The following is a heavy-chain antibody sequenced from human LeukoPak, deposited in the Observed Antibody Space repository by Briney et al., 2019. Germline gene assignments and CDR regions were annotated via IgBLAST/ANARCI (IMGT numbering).Heavy chain of an antibody. CDR1: GFTFSDYY. Sequence: GGSLRLSCAASGFTFSDYYMSWIRQAPGKGLEWVSYISSSGSTIYYADSVKGRFTISRDNAKNSLYLQMNSLRAEDTAVYYCAKDRMGGVTFFDYWGQGTLVTVSS. V-gene: IGHV3-11*01. J-gene: IGHJ4*02. CDR2: ISSSGSTI. CDR3: AKDRMGGVTFFDY. D-gene: IGHD2-21*02.